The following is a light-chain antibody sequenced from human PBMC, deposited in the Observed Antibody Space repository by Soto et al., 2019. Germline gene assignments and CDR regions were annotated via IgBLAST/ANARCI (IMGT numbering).Light chain of an antibody. CDR3: QQYGSSTT. V-gene: IGKV3-20*01. J-gene: IGKJ1*01. CDR1: QTVSASY. CDR2: GAT. Sequence: EIVLTQSPGTLSLSPGEKATLSCRASQTVSASYLAWYQQKPGQAPRLLIYGATNRIIGIPDRFSGSVSGTDFTLTISRLEPEDFAVYYCQQYGSSTTFGQGSKVDIK.